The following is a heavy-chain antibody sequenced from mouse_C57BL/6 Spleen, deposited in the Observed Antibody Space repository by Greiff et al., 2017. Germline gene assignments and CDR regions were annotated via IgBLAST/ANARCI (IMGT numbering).Heavy chain of an antibody. D-gene: IGHD1-1*01. CDR3: ARWYHYYGSSYDY. V-gene: IGHV1-55*01. Sequence: QVQLQQPGAELVKPGASVKMSCKASGYTFTSYWITWVKQRPGQGLEWIGDIYPGSGSTNYNEKFKSKATLTVDTSSSTAYMQLSSLTSEDSAVYYGARWYHYYGSSYDYWGQGTTLTVSS. CDR2: IYPGSGST. CDR1: GYTFTSYW. J-gene: IGHJ2*01.